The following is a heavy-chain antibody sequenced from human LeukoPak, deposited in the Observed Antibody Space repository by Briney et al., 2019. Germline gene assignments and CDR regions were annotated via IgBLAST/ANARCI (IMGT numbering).Heavy chain of an antibody. D-gene: IGHD1-1*01. J-gene: IGHJ6*03. CDR2: ISSSSSYI. Sequence: PGGSLRLSCAASGFTFSSYSMNWVCQAPGKGLEWVSSISSSSSYIYYADSVKGRFTISRDNAKNSLYLQMNSLRAEDTAVYYCARVSGDYMDVWGKGTTVTVSS. CDR3: ARVSGDYMDV. CDR1: GFTFSSYS. V-gene: IGHV3-21*01.